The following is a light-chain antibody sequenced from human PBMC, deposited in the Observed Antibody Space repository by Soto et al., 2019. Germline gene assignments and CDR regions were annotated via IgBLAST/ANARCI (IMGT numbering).Light chain of an antibody. V-gene: IGLV2-14*01. Sequence: QSVLTQPASVSGSLGQSITISCTGTSSDIGGYKYVSWYQQHPGKAPKLIIFEVSNRPSGVSDRFSGSKSGNTASLFISGLQAEDEADYYCSSYTSDSSYVFGSGTKVTVL. CDR1: SSDIGGYKY. CDR3: SSYTSDSSYV. J-gene: IGLJ1*01. CDR2: EVS.